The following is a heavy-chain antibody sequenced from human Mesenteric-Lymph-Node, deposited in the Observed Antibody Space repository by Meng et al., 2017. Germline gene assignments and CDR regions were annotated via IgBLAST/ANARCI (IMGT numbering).Heavy chain of an antibody. J-gene: IGHJ4*02. CDR2: THNSGGP. CDR3: ARGPPGYSSSFVLGY. D-gene: IGHD6-13*01. Sequence: SETLSLTCTVSGASVSSYYWSWIRQTPGNGLEWIGYTHNSGGPTYNPSLKSRATMSVDTSKNQFSLKLSSVAAADTAVYYCARGPPGYSSSFVLGYWGQGTLVTVSS. CDR1: GASVSSYY. V-gene: IGHV4-59*02.